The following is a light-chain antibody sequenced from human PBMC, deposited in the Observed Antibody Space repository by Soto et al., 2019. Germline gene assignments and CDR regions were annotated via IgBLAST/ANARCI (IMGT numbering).Light chain of an antibody. CDR1: QSVSSSY. J-gene: IGKJ5*01. V-gene: IGKV3-20*01. CDR3: QQYGSSPIN. Sequence: EIVLTQSPGTLSLSPGERATLSCRASQSVSSSYLAWYQQKPGQAPRLLIYGASSRATGIPDRFSGSGSGTDFTLTISRLEPEDFAVYYCQQYGSSPINFGQGTDWRL. CDR2: GAS.